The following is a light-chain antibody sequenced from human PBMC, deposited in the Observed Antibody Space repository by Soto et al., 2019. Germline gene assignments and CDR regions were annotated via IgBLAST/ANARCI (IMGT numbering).Light chain of an antibody. V-gene: IGKV3-11*01. CDR2: DSS. CDR3: QQRSNWPPT. Sequence: EIVLTQSPATLSLSPGERATLSCRASQSVSSYLAWYQQKPGQAPRLLIYDSSNRATGIPARFSGSGSGTDFTLTISSLESEDFAVYYCQQRSNWPPTFGQGTMVDI. CDR1: QSVSSY. J-gene: IGKJ1*01.